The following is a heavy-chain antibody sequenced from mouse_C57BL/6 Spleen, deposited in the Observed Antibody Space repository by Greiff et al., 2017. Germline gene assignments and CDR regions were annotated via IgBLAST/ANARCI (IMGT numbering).Heavy chain of an antibody. Sequence: EVQVVESGGGLVKPGGSLKLSCAASGFTFSDYGMHWVRQAPEKGLEWVAYISSGSSTIYYADTVKGRFTISRDNAKNTLFLQMTSLRSEDTAMYYCARRLTGPYYAMDYWGQGTSVTVSS. CDR1: GFTFSDYG. CDR2: ISSGSSTI. J-gene: IGHJ4*01. CDR3: ARRLTGPYYAMDY. V-gene: IGHV5-17*01. D-gene: IGHD4-1*01.